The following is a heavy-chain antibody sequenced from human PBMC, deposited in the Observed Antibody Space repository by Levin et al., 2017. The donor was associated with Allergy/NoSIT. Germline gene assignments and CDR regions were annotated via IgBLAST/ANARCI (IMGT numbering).Heavy chain of an antibody. D-gene: IGHD1-26*01. Sequence: SETLSLTCAVYGGSFSYYSWSWVRQTPGKGLEWIGYIYYGGYTHSNPSLKSRVTISIDTSKNQFSLKLSSVTAADTAVYYCARADSAYDPTPYSGAYYSYYFDYWGQGTLVTVSS. V-gene: IGHV4-30-4*01. CDR2: IYYGGYT. CDR3: ARADSAYDPTPYSGAYYSYYFDY. J-gene: IGHJ4*02. CDR1: GGSFSYYS.